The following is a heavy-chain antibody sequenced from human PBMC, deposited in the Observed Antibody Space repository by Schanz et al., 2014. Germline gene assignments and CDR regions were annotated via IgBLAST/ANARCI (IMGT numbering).Heavy chain of an antibody. V-gene: IGHV3-23*01. D-gene: IGHD1-26*01. CDR3: AKDIGTRGVGATLDY. CDR2: IASGGSHT. Sequence: ESGGGLVQPGGSLRLSCAPTGLTFSSYAMSWVRQAPGKGLEWVSTIASGGSHTFYADSVKGRFTISRDNFNDIVYLQMNGLRAEDTAKYFCAKDIGTRGVGATLDYWGQGTLVTVSS. J-gene: IGHJ4*02. CDR1: GLTFSSYA.